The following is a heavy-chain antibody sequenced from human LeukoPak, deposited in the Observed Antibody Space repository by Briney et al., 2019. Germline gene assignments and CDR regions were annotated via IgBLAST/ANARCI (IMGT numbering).Heavy chain of an antibody. CDR3: ARKGPNYDFWSGYPGGDAFDI. D-gene: IGHD3-3*01. Sequence: PGGSLRLSCAASGFTFSSYAMHWVRQAPGKGLEWVAVISYDGSNKYYADSVKGRFTISRDNSKNTLYLQMNSLRAEDTAVYYCARKGPNYDFWSGYPGGDAFDIWGQGTMVTVSS. CDR2: ISYDGSNK. CDR1: GFTFSSYA. J-gene: IGHJ3*02. V-gene: IGHV3-30-3*01.